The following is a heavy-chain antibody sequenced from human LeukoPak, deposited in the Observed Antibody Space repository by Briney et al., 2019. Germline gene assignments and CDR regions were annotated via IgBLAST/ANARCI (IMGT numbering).Heavy chain of an antibody. D-gene: IGHD1-26*01. CDR3: ARERIVGATNWYFDL. CDR1: GGSFSGYY. J-gene: IGHJ2*01. CDR2: IYYSGST. V-gene: IGHV4-59*01. Sequence: SETLSLTCAVYGGSFSGYYWSWIRQSPGKGLEWIGYIYYSGSTNYNPSLKSRVTISVDTSKNQFSLKLSSVTAADTAVYYCARERIVGATNWYFDLWGRGTLVTVSS.